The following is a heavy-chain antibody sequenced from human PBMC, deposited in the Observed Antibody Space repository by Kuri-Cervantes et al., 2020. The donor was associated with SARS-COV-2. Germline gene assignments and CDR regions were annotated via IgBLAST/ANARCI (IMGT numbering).Heavy chain of an antibody. V-gene: IGHV4-34*01. Sequence: GSLRLSCAVYGESFIGYYWSWVRQPPGKGLEWIGDINHSGSTNYNPSLKSRVTISLDTSTNQFSLKLSSVTAADTAVYYCARFFDYWGQGTLVTVSS. CDR1: GESFIGYY. J-gene: IGHJ4*02. CDR3: ARFFDY. CDR2: INHSGST.